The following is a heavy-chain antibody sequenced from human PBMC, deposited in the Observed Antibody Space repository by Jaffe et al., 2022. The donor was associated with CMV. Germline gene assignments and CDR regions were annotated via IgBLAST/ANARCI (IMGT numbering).Heavy chain of an antibody. V-gene: IGHV4-31*03. J-gene: IGHJ4*02. Sequence: QVQLQESGPGLVKPFQTLSLSCTVSGGSISSGGYYWSWIRQLPGKGLEWIGYIYDSGSTDYSPSLKSRVTISVDTSKNQFSLEVSSVTAADTAVYYCARLRSQSRLRWSFDYWGQGTLVTVSS. CDR3: ARLRSQSRLRWSFDY. CDR2: IYDSGST. D-gene: IGHD4-17*01. CDR1: GGSISSGGYY.